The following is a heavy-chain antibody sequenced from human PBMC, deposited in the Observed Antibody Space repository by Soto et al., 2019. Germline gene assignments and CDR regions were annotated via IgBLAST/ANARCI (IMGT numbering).Heavy chain of an antibody. J-gene: IGHJ3*02. V-gene: IGHV3-30*02. CDR1: GFTFSTYG. Sequence: PGGSLRLSCAASGFTFSTYGMHWVRQAPGKGLEWVAIIWYDGSNRYYADSVEGRFTISRDNSKNTLYLQMNSLRAEDTAVYYCAKRSPDDAFDIWGQGTMVTVSS. CDR3: AKRSPDDAFDI. CDR2: IWYDGSNR.